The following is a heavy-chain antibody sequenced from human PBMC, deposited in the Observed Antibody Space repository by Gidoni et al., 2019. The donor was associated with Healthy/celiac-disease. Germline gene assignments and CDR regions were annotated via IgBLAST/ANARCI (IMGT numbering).Heavy chain of an antibody. CDR3: ARELSASGFLEWSRGGNWFDP. V-gene: IGHV4-61*01. CDR2: IYYSGST. CDR1: GGSVSSGSYY. Sequence: QVQLQESGPGLVKPSETLSLTCTVSGGSVSSGSYYWSWIRQPPGKGLEWIGYIYYSGSTNYNPSLKSRVTISVDTSKNQFSLKLSSVTAADTAVYYCARELSASGFLEWSRGGNWFDPWGQGTLVTVSS. J-gene: IGHJ5*02. D-gene: IGHD3-3*01.